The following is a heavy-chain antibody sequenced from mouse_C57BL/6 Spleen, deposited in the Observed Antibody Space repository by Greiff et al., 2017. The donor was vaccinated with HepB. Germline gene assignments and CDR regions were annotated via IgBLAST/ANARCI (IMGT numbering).Heavy chain of an antibody. V-gene: IGHV5-4*01. CDR2: ISDGGSYT. CDR3: ARETPDAWFAY. CDR1: GFTFSSYA. J-gene: IGHJ3*01. Sequence: EVQRVESGGGLVKPGGSLKLSCAASGFTFSSYAMSWVRQTPEKRLEWVATISDGGSYTYYPDNVKGRFTISRDNAKNNLYLQRSHLKSEDTAMYYCARETPDAWFAYWGQGTLVTVSA.